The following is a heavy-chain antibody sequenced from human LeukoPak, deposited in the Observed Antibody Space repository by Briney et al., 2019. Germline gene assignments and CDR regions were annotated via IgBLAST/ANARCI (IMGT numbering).Heavy chain of an antibody. CDR1: GGTFGSYA. J-gene: IGHJ3*02. V-gene: IGHV1-8*02. CDR2: MNPNSGNT. Sequence: GASVKVPCKASGGTFGSYAINWVRQATGQGLEWMGWMNPNSGNTGYAQKFQGRVTMTRNTSISTAYMELSSLRSEDTAVYYCARVHGDAFDIWGQGTMVTVSS. CDR3: ARVHGDAFDI.